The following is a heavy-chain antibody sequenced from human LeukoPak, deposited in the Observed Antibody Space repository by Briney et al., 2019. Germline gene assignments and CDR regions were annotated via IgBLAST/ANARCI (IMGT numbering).Heavy chain of an antibody. V-gene: IGHV1-69*05. CDR2: IIPIFGTA. Sequence: SVKVSCKASGGTFSSYAISLVRQAPGQGLEWMGRIIPIFGTANYAQKFQGRVTITTDESTSTAYMELSSLRSEDTAVYYCARGPLGRRGYSGYVIFDYWGQGTLVTVSS. CDR1: GGTFSSYA. D-gene: IGHD5-12*01. CDR3: ARGPLGRRGYSGYVIFDY. J-gene: IGHJ4*02.